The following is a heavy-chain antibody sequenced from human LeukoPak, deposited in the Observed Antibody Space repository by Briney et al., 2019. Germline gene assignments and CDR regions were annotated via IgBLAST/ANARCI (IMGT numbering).Heavy chain of an antibody. CDR1: GGSISSSNW. D-gene: IGHD1-26*01. V-gene: IGHV4-4*02. J-gene: IGHJ5*02. CDR3: ARDPQTSGAGLSHWFDP. Sequence: PSWTLSLTCAVSGGSISSSNWWSWVRQPPGKGLEWIGEIYHSGSTNYNPSLKSRVTISVDKSKNQFSLKLSSVTAADTAVYYCARDPQTSGAGLSHWFDPWGQGTLVTVSS. CDR2: IYHSGST.